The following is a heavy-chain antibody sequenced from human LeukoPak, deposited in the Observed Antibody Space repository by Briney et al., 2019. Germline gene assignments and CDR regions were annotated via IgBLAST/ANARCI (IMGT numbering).Heavy chain of an antibody. CDR1: GFTFSSHS. J-gene: IGHJ4*02. Sequence: GGSVRLSCAASGFTFSSHSMNWLRQTPGKGLEWVSYISSGSRARYYADSVKGRFTITRDDARNSLYLQMNSLRPEDSALYYCARDGGGGYNQIDSWGEGTLVAVS. V-gene: IGHV3-48*01. CDR2: ISSGSRAR. CDR3: ARDGGGGYNQIDS. D-gene: IGHD5-24*01.